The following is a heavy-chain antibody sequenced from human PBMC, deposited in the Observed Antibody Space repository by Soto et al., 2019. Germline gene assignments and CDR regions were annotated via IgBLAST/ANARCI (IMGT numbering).Heavy chain of an antibody. V-gene: IGHV4-59*08. D-gene: IGHD7-27*01. CDR1: GGSISSYY. J-gene: IGHJ4*02. Sequence: SETLSLTCTVSGGSISSYYWSWIRQPPGKGLEWIGYIYYSGSTNYNPSLKSRVTISVDTSKNQFSLKLSSVTAADTAVYYCASLDWGYFDYWGQGTLVTVSS. CDR2: IYYSGST. CDR3: ASLDWGYFDY.